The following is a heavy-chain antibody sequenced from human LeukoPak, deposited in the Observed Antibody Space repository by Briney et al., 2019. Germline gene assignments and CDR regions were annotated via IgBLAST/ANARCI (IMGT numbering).Heavy chain of an antibody. CDR3: ARGIDSGYDSSTSSE. V-gene: IGHV1-2*02. J-gene: IGHJ4*02. D-gene: IGHD5-12*01. Sequence: ASVKVSCKASGYTFTGYYMHWVRQAPGQGLEWMGWINPNSGGTNYAQKFQGRVTMTRDTSISTAYMELSRLRSDDTAVYYCARGIDSGYDSSTSSEWGQGTLVTASS. CDR1: GYTFTGYY. CDR2: INPNSGGT.